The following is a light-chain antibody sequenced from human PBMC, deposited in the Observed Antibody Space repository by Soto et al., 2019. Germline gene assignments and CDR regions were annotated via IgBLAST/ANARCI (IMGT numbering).Light chain of an antibody. CDR2: KAS. Sequence: DIQMTQSPSTLSASVGDRVTITCRASQSISTWLAWYQQKPGKAPNLLIYKASTLESGVPSRFSGNGYVTEFTLTITSLQHDDFATYYCQQYNSYSGTFGQGTKVEIK. V-gene: IGKV1-5*03. CDR3: QQYNSYSGT. CDR1: QSISTW. J-gene: IGKJ1*01.